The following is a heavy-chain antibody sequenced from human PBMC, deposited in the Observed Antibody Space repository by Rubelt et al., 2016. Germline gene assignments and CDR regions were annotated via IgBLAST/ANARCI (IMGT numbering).Heavy chain of an antibody. D-gene: IGHD1-26*01. CDR2: INHSGST. J-gene: IGHJ4*02. V-gene: IGHV4-34*01. Sequence: QVQLQQWGAGLLKPSETLSLTCAVYGGSFSGYYWSWIRQPPGKGLDWIGEINHSGSTNYNPAPKGRVTISVETAKNQFSRKLRSVTAADTAVYYCARDSGSPRDYWGQGTLVTVSS. CDR3: ARDSGSPRDY. CDR1: GGSFSGYY.